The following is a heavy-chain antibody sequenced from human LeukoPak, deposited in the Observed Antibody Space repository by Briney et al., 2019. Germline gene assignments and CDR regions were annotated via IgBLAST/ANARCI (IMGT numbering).Heavy chain of an antibody. D-gene: IGHD6-13*01. Sequence: PSETLSLTCTVSGGSITSGGYYWTWIRQHPGKGLEWIGYIYYSGSTNYNPSLKSRVMMSADTSKNQFSLKLSSVTAADTAVYYCARHEGYSSSAEVYWGQGTLVTVSS. CDR1: GGSITSGGYY. V-gene: IGHV4-31*03. CDR3: ARHEGYSSSAEVY. CDR2: IYYSGST. J-gene: IGHJ4*02.